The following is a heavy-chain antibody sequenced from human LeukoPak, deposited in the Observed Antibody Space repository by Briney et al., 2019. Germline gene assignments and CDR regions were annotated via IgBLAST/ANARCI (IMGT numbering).Heavy chain of an antibody. D-gene: IGHD3-10*01. J-gene: IGHJ4*02. V-gene: IGHV3-48*01. CDR2: ISSSSSTI. CDR1: GFTFSSYS. CDR3: ARERSDYYGSGSYEY. Sequence: PGGSLRLSCAASGFTFSSYSMNWVRQAPGKGLEWVSYISSSSSTIYYADYVKGRFTISRDNAKNSLYLQMNSLRAEDTAVYYCARERSDYYGSGSYEYWGQGTLVTVSS.